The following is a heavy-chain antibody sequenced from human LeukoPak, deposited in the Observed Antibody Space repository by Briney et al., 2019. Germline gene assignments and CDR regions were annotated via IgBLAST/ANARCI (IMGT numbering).Heavy chain of an antibody. D-gene: IGHD6-19*01. V-gene: IGHV1-46*02. CDR2: INPRGGGT. CDR3: ARQGAYSSAIGMGY. Sequence: GASVTVSCTASGYTFNNYYMYWVRQAPGQGLEWMGMINPRGGGTSYAQKFQGRVTMTRDTSTRTVYMEVSSLKPEDTAVYYCARQGAYSSAIGMGYWGQGTLVTVSS. CDR1: GYTFNNYY. J-gene: IGHJ4*02.